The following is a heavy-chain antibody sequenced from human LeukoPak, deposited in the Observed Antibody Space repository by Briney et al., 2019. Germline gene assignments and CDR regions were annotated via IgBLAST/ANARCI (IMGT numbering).Heavy chain of an antibody. CDR3: AGTIFGVEDYYYYGMDV. CDR2: IKQDGSEK. CDR1: GFTFSSYW. J-gene: IGHJ6*02. D-gene: IGHD3-3*01. Sequence: PGGSLRLSCAASGFTFSSYWISWVRQAPGKGLEWVANIKQDGSEKYYVDSVKGRFTISRDNAKSSLYLQMNSLRAEDTAVYYCAGTIFGVEDYYYYGMDVWGQGTTVTVSS. V-gene: IGHV3-7*01.